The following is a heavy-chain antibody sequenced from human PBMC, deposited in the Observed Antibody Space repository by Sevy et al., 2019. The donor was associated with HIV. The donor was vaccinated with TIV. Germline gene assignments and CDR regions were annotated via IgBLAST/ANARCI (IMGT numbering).Heavy chain of an antibody. Sequence: GGSLRLSCAASGFTFSSYGMHWVRQAPGKGLEWVAVISYDGSNKYYADPVKGRFTISRDNSKNTLYLQMNSLRAEDTAVYYCAKDPGYQLLYVAGTNWFDPWGQGTLVTVSS. D-gene: IGHD2-2*02. J-gene: IGHJ5*02. CDR1: GFTFSSYG. CDR3: AKDPGYQLLYVAGTNWFDP. V-gene: IGHV3-30*18. CDR2: ISYDGSNK.